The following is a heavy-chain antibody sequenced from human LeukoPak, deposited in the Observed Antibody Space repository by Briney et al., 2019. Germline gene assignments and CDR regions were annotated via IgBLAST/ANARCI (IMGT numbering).Heavy chain of an antibody. J-gene: IGHJ4*02. CDR1: GFTFSSYG. CDR2: IWYDGTEK. V-gene: IGHV3-33*01. Sequence: GGSLRLSCAASGFTFSSYGMHWDRQAPGKGLEWVAVIWYDGTEKYYADSVKGRFTISRDNSKNTLYLQINSLRAEDTALYYCARDLGAASSTPGYWGQGTLVTVSS. CDR3: ARDLGAASSTPGY. D-gene: IGHD6-13*01.